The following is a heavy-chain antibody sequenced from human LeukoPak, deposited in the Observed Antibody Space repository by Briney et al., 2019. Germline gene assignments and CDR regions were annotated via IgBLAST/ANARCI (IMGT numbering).Heavy chain of an antibody. CDR1: GFTFNIYG. J-gene: IGHJ4*02. D-gene: IGHD3-10*01. Sequence: PGRSLRLSCAASGFTFNIYGMHWVRQAPGKGLEWVAGISYDEMYQYYADSVKGRFTISRDNSKNTLFLQINSLRAEDTAIYYCAKDRDYYGSGSDYWGQGTLVTVSS. CDR2: ISYDEMYQ. V-gene: IGHV3-30*18. CDR3: AKDRDYYGSGSDY.